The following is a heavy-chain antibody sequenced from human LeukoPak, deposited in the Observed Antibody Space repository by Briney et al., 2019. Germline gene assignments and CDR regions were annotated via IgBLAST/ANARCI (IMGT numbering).Heavy chain of an antibody. CDR3: ARVFQLDLYYFDY. D-gene: IGHD2-2*01. Sequence: VKVSCKASGGTFSSYAISWVRQAPGQRLEWMGGIIPIFGTANYAQKFQGRVTITADESTSTAYMELSSLRSEDTAVYYCARVFQLDLYYFDYWGQGTLVTVSS. V-gene: IGHV1-69*13. J-gene: IGHJ4*02. CDR1: GGTFSSYA. CDR2: IIPIFGTA.